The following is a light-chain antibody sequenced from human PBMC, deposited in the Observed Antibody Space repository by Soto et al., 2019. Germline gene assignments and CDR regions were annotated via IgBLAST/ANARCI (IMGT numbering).Light chain of an antibody. CDR3: SSYTSSGTL. V-gene: IGLV2-14*01. CDR2: DVT. CDR1: SGDVGDYSY. J-gene: IGLJ1*01. Sequence: QSALTQPASVSGSPGQSITISCTGTSGDVGDYSYVCWYQQYPGKAPKVIIYDVTYRPSGVSNRFSGSKSGNTASLTISGLQADDEADYYCSSYTSSGTLFGTGTKVTVL.